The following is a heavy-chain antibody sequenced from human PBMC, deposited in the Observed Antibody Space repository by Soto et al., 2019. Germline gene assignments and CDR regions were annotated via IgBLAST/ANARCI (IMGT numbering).Heavy chain of an antibody. CDR3: ARELGYCSGGSCYPDAFDI. J-gene: IGHJ3*02. D-gene: IGHD2-15*01. CDR1: GGTFSSYA. CDR2: IIPVFGTA. Sequence: GASVKVSCKASGGTFSSYAISWVRQAPGQGLEWMGGIIPVFGTANYAQKFQGRVTITADESTSTAYMELSSLRSEDTAVYYCARELGYCSGGSCYPDAFDIWGQGTMVTVSS. V-gene: IGHV1-69*13.